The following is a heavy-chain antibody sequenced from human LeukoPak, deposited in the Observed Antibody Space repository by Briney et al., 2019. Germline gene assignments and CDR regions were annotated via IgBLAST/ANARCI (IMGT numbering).Heavy chain of an antibody. V-gene: IGHV3-74*01. D-gene: IGHD3-22*01. CDR3: ARASSSGHFGY. CDR2: INTDGSST. CDR1: GFTFSTYW. Sequence: GGSLRLSCAASGFTFSTYWMHWVRRAPGKGLVWVSRINTDGSSTSYADSVKGRFTISRDNAKNTLYLQMNSLRTEDTAVYYCARASSSGHFGYWGQGALVTVSS. J-gene: IGHJ4*02.